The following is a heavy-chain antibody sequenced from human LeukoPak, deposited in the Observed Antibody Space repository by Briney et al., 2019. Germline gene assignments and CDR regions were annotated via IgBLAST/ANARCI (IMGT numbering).Heavy chain of an antibody. J-gene: IGHJ4*02. D-gene: IGHD3-22*01. V-gene: IGHV4-4*07. CDR2: IYTSGST. Sequence: PSETLSLTYTVSGGSISSYYWSWIRQPAGKGLEWIGRIYTSGSTNYNPSLKSRVTMSVDTSKNQFSLKLSSVTAADTAVYYCARETGGYYYDSSGYYLFDYWGQGTLVTVSS. CDR1: GGSISSYY. CDR3: ARETGGYYYDSSGYYLFDY.